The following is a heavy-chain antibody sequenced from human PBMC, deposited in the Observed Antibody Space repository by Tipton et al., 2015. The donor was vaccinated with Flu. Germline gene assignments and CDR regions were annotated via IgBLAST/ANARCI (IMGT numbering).Heavy chain of an antibody. D-gene: IGHD3-22*01. CDR1: GFTFSGYA. J-gene: IGHJ5*02. CDR2: ISYDGNNK. V-gene: IGHV3-30*04. CDR3: ARCRSGYCDWFDP. Sequence: QVQLVQSGGGVVQPGRSLRLSCAASGFTFSGYAMHWVRQAPGKGLEWVSVISYDGNNKFYADSVRGRFTISRDNSENTLYLQMNSLRAEDTAVYYCARCRSGYCDWFDPWGQGTLVTVSS.